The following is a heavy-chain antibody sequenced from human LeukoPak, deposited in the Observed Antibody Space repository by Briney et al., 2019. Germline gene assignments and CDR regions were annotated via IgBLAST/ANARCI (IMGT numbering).Heavy chain of an antibody. V-gene: IGHV4-39*01. CDR3: ARGSRRKVVPAAMLDY. J-gene: IGHJ4*02. Sequence: SETLSLTCTVSGGSISSSSYYWGRIRQPPGKGLEWIGSIYYSGSTYYNPSLKSRVTISVDTSKNQFSLKLSSVTAADTAVYYCARGSRRKVVPAAMLDYWGQGTLVTVSS. CDR2: IYYSGST. D-gene: IGHD2-2*01. CDR1: GGSISSSSYY.